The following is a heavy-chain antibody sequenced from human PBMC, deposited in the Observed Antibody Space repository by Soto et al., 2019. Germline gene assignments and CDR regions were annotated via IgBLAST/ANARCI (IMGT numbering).Heavy chain of an antibody. J-gene: IGHJ3*02. Sequence: PGGSLRLSCAASGFTFSSYAMHWVRQAPGKGLEWVAVISYDGSNKYYADSVKGRFTISRDNAKNSLYLQMNSLRAEDTAVYYCARDRVTMIVVAPAEDAFDIWGQGTMVTLSS. V-gene: IGHV3-30-3*01. CDR2: ISYDGSNK. CDR3: ARDRVTMIVVAPAEDAFDI. CDR1: GFTFSSYA. D-gene: IGHD3-22*01.